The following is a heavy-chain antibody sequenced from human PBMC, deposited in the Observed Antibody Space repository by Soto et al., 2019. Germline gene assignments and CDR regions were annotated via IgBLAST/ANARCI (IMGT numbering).Heavy chain of an antibody. J-gene: IGHJ4*02. D-gene: IGHD3-9*01. CDR3: VKALRYFDWLPDFDY. CDR1: GFTFSSYA. CDR2: ISSNGGST. V-gene: IGHV3-64D*06. Sequence: GGSLRLSCSASGFTFSSYAMHWVRQAPGKGLEYVSAISSNGGSTYYADSVKGRFTISRDNSKNTLYLQMSSLRAEDTAVYYCVKALRYFDWLPDFDYGGQGTLVTVSS.